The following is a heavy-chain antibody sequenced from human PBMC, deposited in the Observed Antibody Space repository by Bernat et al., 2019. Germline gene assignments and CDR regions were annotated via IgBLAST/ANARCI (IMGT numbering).Heavy chain of an antibody. V-gene: IGHV3-23*01. D-gene: IGHD6-6*01. J-gene: IGHJ2*01. CDR2: ISSGGTT. CDR3: AKSSAWSHWYFDL. CDR1: GFNFKNFG. Sequence: EMQLLESGGGLVQPGGSLRLSCAASGFNFKNFGMSWVRQAPGKGLEWVSPISSGGTTYYADYVKGRFTISRDNNNNTLYLQLNSLRVEDTAVYYCAKSSAWSHWYFDLWGRGTLVTVSS.